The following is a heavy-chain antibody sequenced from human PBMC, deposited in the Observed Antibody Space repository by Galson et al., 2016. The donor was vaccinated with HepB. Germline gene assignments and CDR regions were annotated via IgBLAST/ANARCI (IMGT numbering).Heavy chain of an antibody. CDR3: VRDHSVVPTTAYNWFDP. CDR1: GFPFSRYW. J-gene: IGHJ5*02. D-gene: IGHD4-23*01. CDR2: INSDGSST. Sequence: SLRLSCAASGFPFSRYWMHWVRQAPGKGLVWVSRINSDGSSTIYADSVRGRFTISRDNAKNTLYLQMNSLRAEDTAVYFCVRDHSVVPTTAYNWFDPWGRGTLVTVSS. V-gene: IGHV3-74*01.